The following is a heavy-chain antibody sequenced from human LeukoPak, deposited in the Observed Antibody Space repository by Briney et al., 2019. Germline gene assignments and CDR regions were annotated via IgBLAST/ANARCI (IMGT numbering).Heavy chain of an antibody. V-gene: IGHV5-51*01. CDR1: GYSFTSYW. Sequence: GESLKISCKGSGYSFTSYWVAWVRQMPGKGLEWMGIIYPRDSDTRYSPSFQGQVTISADKSISTAYLQWSSLKASDTAMYYCARRRADSSGSYYFDYWGQGTLVTVSP. D-gene: IGHD3-22*01. CDR3: ARRRADSSGSYYFDY. CDR2: IYPRDSDT. J-gene: IGHJ4*02.